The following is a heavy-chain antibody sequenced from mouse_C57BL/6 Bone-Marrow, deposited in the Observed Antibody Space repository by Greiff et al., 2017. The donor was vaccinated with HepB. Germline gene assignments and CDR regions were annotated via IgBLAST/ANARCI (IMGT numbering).Heavy chain of an antibody. J-gene: IGHJ1*03. CDR3: AAGGYYDYDGGDWYFDV. V-gene: IGHV1-54*01. CDR1: GYAFTNYL. Sequence: VQLKESGAELVRPGTSVKVSCKASGYAFTNYLIEWVKQRPGQGLEWIGVINPGSGGTNYNEKFKGKATLTADKSSSTAYMQLSSLTSEDSAVYFCAAGGYYDYDGGDWYFDVWGTGTTVTVSS. D-gene: IGHD2-4*01. CDR2: INPGSGGT.